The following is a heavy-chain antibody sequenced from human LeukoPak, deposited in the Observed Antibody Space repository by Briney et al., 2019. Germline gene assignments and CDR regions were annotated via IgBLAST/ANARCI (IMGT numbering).Heavy chain of an antibody. V-gene: IGHV3-21*01. Sequence: GRSLRLSCAASGFTFSSYAMHWVRQAPGKGLEWVSSISSSSSYIYYADSVKGRFTISRDNAKNSLYLQMNSLRAEDTAVYYCARGVAPTPLDYWGQGTLVTVSS. CDR2: ISSSSSYI. CDR1: GFTFSSYA. D-gene: IGHD2-15*01. CDR3: ARGVAPTPLDY. J-gene: IGHJ4*02.